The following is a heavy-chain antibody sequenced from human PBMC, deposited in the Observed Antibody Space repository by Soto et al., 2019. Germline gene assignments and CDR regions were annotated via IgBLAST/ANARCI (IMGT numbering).Heavy chain of an antibody. CDR2: INPNSGDT. Sequence: ASVKVPCKAFGYTFTGFYMDWVRQAPGQGLEWMGWINPNSGDTNYAQKFQGRVTMTRDTSISTAYMELSRLRSDDTAVYYCARALELRTYYYYGMDVWGQGTTVTVSS. CDR1: GYTFTGFY. V-gene: IGHV1-2*02. CDR3: ARALELRTYYYYGMDV. D-gene: IGHD1-7*01. J-gene: IGHJ6*02.